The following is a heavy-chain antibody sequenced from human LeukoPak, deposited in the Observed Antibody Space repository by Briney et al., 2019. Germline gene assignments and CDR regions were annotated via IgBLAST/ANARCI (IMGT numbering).Heavy chain of an antibody. V-gene: IGHV1-2*02. CDR3: ARGLRIINGLDV. D-gene: IGHD2-15*01. CDR1: GYTLRDYY. Sequence: ASVKVSCKASGYTLRDYYIYWVRQAPGQGLEWLGWLNPHSGGTNYAQKFQGRVTLTSDTSISTAYMELCPLTSDDTAIYYCARGLRIINGLDVWGQGTTVIVSS. J-gene: IGHJ6*02. CDR2: LNPHSGGT.